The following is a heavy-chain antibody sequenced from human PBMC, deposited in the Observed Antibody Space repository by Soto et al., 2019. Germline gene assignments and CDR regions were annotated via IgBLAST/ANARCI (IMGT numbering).Heavy chain of an antibody. CDR3: ARDLGAVAALDS. Sequence: QVHLVESGGGVGQPGTSLRLSCAASGFIFREYAMHWVRQAPGKGLDWVAVISYDGSHEDYADSVKGRFTISRDNSKDTLYLQANSLRNEDTATYYCARDLGAVAALDSWGQGTLVTVSS. CDR1: GFIFREYA. CDR2: ISYDGSHE. J-gene: IGHJ4*02. V-gene: IGHV3-30*04. D-gene: IGHD6-19*01.